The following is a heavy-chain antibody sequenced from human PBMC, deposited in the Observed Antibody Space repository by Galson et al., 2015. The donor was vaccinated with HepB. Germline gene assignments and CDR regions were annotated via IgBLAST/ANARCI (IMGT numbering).Heavy chain of an antibody. CDR1: GFTFSSYG. Sequence: SLRLSCAASGFTFSSYGMHWVRQAPGKGLEWVAVISYDGSNKYYADSVKGRFTISRDNSKNTLYLQMNSLRAEDTAVYYCAKWVSKESATVTYFDLWGRGTLVTVSS. D-gene: IGHD4-17*01. CDR2: ISYDGSNK. J-gene: IGHJ2*01. CDR3: AKWVSKESATVTYFDL. V-gene: IGHV3-30*18.